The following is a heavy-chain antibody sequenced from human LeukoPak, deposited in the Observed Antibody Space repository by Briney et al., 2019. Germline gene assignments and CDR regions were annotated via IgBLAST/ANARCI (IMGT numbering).Heavy chain of an antibody. V-gene: IGHV1-2*02. Sequence: ASMKVSCKASGYMFTGFYIHWVRQAPGQGLEWMGWISPNTGGTNFAQKFQGRVTITRDTSISTAYMELNRLTSNDTAVYYCARDGIGVYTGYSRNVLDPWGQGTLVTVSS. D-gene: IGHD5-12*01. CDR1: GYMFTGFY. CDR3: ARDGIGVYTGYSRNVLDP. CDR2: ISPNTGGT. J-gene: IGHJ5*02.